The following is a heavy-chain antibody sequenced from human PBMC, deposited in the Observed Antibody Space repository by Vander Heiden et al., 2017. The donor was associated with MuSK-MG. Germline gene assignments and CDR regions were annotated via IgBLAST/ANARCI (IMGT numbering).Heavy chain of an antibody. CDR1: GFTFSSYG. D-gene: IGHD1-26*01. V-gene: IGHV3-23*01. CDR2: ITASGGNT. Sequence: EVHLLESGGGLVQPGGSLRLPCAASGFTFSSYGMSWVRQAPGKGLEWVSGITASGGNTYYTDSVKGRFTISRDNSKNTVYLQMNSLRAEDTAIYYCAKGATTFDYWGQGALVTVSS. J-gene: IGHJ4*02. CDR3: AKGATTFDY.